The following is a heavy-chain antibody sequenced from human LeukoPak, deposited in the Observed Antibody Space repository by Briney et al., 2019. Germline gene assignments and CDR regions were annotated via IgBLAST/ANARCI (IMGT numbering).Heavy chain of an antibody. D-gene: IGHD1-26*01. V-gene: IGHV4-61*02. J-gene: IGHJ4*02. CDR3: ARAYPIVY. Sequence: SQTLSLTCTVSGGSISSGSYYWSWIRQPAGKGLEWIGRIYTSGSTNYNPSLKSRVTISVDTSKNQFSLKLSSVTAADMAVYYCARAYPIVYWGQGTLVTVSS. CDR1: GGSISSGSYY. CDR2: IYTSGST.